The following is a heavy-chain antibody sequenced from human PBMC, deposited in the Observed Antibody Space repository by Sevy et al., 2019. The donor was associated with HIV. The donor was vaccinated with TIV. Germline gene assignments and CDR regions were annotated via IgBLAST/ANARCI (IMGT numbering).Heavy chain of an antibody. V-gene: IGHV3-7*03. Sequence: GGSLRLSCVASGFTFSNYWMSWVRQAPGKGLEWVANIKRDGSEKYYVASVKGRLTSSSNNGKTSLYLQMKSLRDEDTAVYYCARDWKSAACLWGLDVWGPGTTVTVSS. J-gene: IGHJ6*02. CDR1: GFTFSNYW. CDR3: ARDWKSAACLWGLDV. D-gene: IGHD1-1*01. CDR2: IKRDGSEK.